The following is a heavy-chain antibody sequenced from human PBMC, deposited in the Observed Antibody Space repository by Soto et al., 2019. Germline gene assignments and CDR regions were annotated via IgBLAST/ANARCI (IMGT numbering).Heavy chain of an antibody. CDR3: GRATPRTRKSYYLED. Sequence: SETLSLTCIVSGGSISENLWTWIRQPPGKPLEYIGYLYDSLATTYFPSFKSRIVISADKSKNQFSLILRSVTAADTAVYNCGRATPRTRKSYYLEDWGQGALVTVSS. V-gene: IGHV4-59*01. J-gene: IGHJ4*02. CDR1: GGSISENL. D-gene: IGHD1-26*01. CDR2: LYDSLAT.